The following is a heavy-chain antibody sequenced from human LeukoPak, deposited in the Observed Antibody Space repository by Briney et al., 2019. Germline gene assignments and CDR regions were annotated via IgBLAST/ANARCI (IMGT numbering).Heavy chain of an antibody. D-gene: IGHD4-17*01. CDR2: INWNGGST. CDR3: ARSHDYGVAYYFDY. CDR1: GFTFDDYG. J-gene: IGHJ4*02. Sequence: PGGSLRLSCAASGFTFDDYGMSWVRQAPGKGLEWVSGINWNGGSTGYADSVKGRFTISRDNAKNSLYPQMNSLRAEDTALYYCARSHDYGVAYYFDYWGQGTLVTVSS. V-gene: IGHV3-20*04.